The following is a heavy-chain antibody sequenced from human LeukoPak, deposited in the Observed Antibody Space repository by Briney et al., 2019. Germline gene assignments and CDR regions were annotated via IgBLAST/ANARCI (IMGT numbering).Heavy chain of an antibody. V-gene: IGHV2-5*01. CDR3: AHKGLSTVVIGHFDY. CDR2: IYWNDDK. D-gene: IGHD4-23*01. J-gene: IGHJ4*02. CDR1: GFSLSTRGVG. Sequence: SGPTLLKPTQTLTLTCTFSGFSLSTRGVGVGWIRQPPGKALEWLALIYWNDDKYYSPSLKSRLTITKDTSKNQVILTMTYMDPVDTATYYCAHKGLSTVVIGHFDYWGQGTLVTVSS.